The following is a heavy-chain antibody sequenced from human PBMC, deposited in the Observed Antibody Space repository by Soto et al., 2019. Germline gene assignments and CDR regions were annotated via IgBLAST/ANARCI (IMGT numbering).Heavy chain of an antibody. D-gene: IGHD2-2*02. J-gene: IGHJ4*02. CDR1: GFTFGTYS. Sequence: GGSLRLSCAASGFTFGTYSMNWVRQAPGKGLEWVSGIYGNGGGTFYADSVKGRFTISRDNSRNTLYLQMNSLRAEDTAVYYCAKGLEFEDIVLVPAAIGRFDYWGQGT. CDR3: AKGLEFEDIVLVPAAIGRFDY. V-gene: IGHV3-23*01. CDR2: IYGNGGGT.